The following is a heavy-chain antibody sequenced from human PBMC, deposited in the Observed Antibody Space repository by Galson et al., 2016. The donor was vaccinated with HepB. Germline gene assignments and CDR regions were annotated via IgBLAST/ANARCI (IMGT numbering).Heavy chain of an antibody. V-gene: IGHV3-48*01. D-gene: IGHD5-18*01. Sequence: FLRLSCADSGFTFSIYSMNWVRQAPGKGPEWISHITSSSSVTYYADSVKGRFTISRDNSKSTLFLQMNSLRADDTAMYYCAKVFRQYSYGYSGWYFDLWGRGTLVTVSS. CDR1: GFTFSIYS. J-gene: IGHJ2*01. CDR3: AKVFRQYSYGYSGWYFDL. CDR2: ITSSSSVT.